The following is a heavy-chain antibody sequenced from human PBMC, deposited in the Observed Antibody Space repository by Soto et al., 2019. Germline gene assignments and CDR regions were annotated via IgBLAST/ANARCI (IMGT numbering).Heavy chain of an antibody. D-gene: IGHD6-6*01. CDR1: GYSFTTYW. CDR2: IYPGDSDT. CDR3: ARHKKISDRHNSFDY. J-gene: IGHJ4*02. V-gene: IGHV5-51*01. Sequence: GESLKISCKASGYSFTTYWIGWVRQMPGKGLEWMGIIYPGDSDTRCSPSFQGQVTISAGKSTXTGYLQWSSRKASDTAMYYCARHKKISDRHNSFDYWGQGSQVTDSS.